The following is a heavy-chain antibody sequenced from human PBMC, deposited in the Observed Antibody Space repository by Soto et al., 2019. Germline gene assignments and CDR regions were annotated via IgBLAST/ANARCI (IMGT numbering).Heavy chain of an antibody. V-gene: IGHV4-59*01. CDR1: GVSISTYY. CDR3: ARDRMANGMDP. CDR2: IYYSGST. D-gene: IGHD1-1*01. Sequence: SETLSLTCSVSGVSISTYYWSWILQPPGKGLEWIGYIYYSGSTNYNPSLKSRVTISLDTSKTQFSLKLSSVTAADTAVYYCARDRMANGMDPWGQGTPVTVTS. J-gene: IGHJ5*02.